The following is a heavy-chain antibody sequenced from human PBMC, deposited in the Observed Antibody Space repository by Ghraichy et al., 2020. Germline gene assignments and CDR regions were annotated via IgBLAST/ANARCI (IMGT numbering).Heavy chain of an antibody. V-gene: IGHV4-59*01. J-gene: IGHJ5*02. CDR3: ARENPYNWFDP. CDR2: IYYSGST. Sequence: ETRSLTCTVSGGSISSYYWSWIRQPPGKGLEWIGYIYYSGSTNYNPSLKSRVTISVDTSKNQFSLKLSSVTAADTAVYYCARENPYNWFDPWGQGTLVTVSS. CDR1: GGSISSYY.